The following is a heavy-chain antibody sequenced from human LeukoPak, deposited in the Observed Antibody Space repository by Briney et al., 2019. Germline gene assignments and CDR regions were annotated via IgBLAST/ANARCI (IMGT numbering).Heavy chain of an antibody. J-gene: IGHJ5*02. Sequence: GGSLRLSCAASGFTFSSYGMHWVRQAPGKGLEWVAVIWYDGSNKYYADSVKGRFTISRDNSKNTLYLQMNSLRAEDTAVYYCARDLGYCSGSSCYNVNWFDPWGQGTLVTVSS. V-gene: IGHV3-33*01. CDR3: ARDLGYCSGSSCYNVNWFDP. CDR2: IWYDGSNK. CDR1: GFTFSSYG. D-gene: IGHD2-2*01.